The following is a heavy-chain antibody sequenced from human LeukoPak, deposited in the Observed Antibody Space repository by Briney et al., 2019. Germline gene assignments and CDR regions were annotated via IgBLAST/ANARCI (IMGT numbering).Heavy chain of an antibody. CDR2: IYYSGST. J-gene: IGHJ4*02. V-gene: IGHV4-59*01. D-gene: IGHD2-2*01. Sequence: SETLSLTCTVSGGSISSYYWSWIRQPSGKGLEWIGYIYYSGSTNYNPSLKSRVTISVDTSKNQFSLKLSSVTAADTAVYYCARLGCSSTSCQNDYWGQGTLVTVSS. CDR1: GGSISSYY. CDR3: ARLGCSSTSCQNDY.